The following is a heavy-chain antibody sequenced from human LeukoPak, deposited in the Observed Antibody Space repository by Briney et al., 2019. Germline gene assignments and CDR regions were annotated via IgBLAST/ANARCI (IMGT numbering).Heavy chain of an antibody. J-gene: IGHJ4*02. CDR3: ARGRTGAAALDF. CDR1: GGSFSGHY. D-gene: IGHD2-2*01. CDR2: STHTGST. V-gene: IGHV4-34*01. Sequence: SETLSLTCAAYGGSFSGHYWTWNRQAPGKGLEWIGESTHTGSTNYNPSLKSRATISVDTSKNQFSLKLTSVSAADTAVYHCARGRTGAAALDFWGPGTLVTVSS.